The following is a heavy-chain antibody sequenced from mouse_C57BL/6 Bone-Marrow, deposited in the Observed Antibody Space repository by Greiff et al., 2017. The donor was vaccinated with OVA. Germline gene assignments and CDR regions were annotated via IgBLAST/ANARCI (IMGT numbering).Heavy chain of an antibody. D-gene: IGHD2-4*01. CDR2: INPSSGYT. CDR3: ARSRYDSDYYAMDY. J-gene: IGHJ4*01. CDR1: GYTFTSYW. Sequence: VQLQQPGAELVKPGASVKVSCKASGYTFTSYWMHWVKQRPGQGLEWIGYINPSSGYTKYNQKFKDKATLTADKSSSTAYMQLSSLTYEDSAVYYCARSRYDSDYYAMDYWGQGTSVTVSS. V-gene: IGHV1-7*01.